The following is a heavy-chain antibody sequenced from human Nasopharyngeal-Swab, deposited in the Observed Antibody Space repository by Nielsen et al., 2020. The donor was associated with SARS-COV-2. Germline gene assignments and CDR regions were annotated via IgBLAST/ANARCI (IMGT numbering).Heavy chain of an antibody. CDR3: ARGPEYALFDF. V-gene: IGHV3-11*05. CDR2: ISSSSSYT. Sequence: GESLKISCAASGFTFSDYYMSWIRQAPGKGLEWVSYISSSSSYTNYADSVKGRFTISRDNAKNSLYLQMSSLRAEDTAVYYCARGPEYALFDFWGQGTLVTVSS. CDR1: GFTFSDYY. D-gene: IGHD2/OR15-2a*01. J-gene: IGHJ4*02.